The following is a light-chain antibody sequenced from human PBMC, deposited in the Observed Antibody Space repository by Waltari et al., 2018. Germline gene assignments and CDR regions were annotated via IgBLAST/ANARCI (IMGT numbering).Light chain of an antibody. CDR1: SSDVGGYNY. CDR3: SSYTSSSTVV. CDR2: EVS. V-gene: IGLV2-14*01. Sequence: QSALTQPASVSGSPGQSITISCTGTSSDVGGYNYVSWYQQHPGKAPKLSLYEVSNRPSGVSNRFSGSKSGNAASLATSGLQAEDEADYYGSSYTSSSTVVFGGGTKLTVL. J-gene: IGLJ2*01.